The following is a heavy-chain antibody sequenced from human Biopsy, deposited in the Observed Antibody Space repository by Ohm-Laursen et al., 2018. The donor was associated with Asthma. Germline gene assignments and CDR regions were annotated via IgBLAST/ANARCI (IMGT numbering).Heavy chain of an antibody. CDR2: MWYDGSSK. J-gene: IGHJ4*02. CDR3: ARWNYNIVTAYYSYFDF. CDR1: GFTFRSYA. D-gene: IGHD3-9*01. V-gene: IGHV3-33*08. Sequence: SLRLSCAASGFTFRSYAMHWVRQAPGKGLEWVAGMWYDGSSKYYADSVKGRFTSSRDNSKNTVYLQMNGLRAEDTAVYYCARWNYNIVTAYYSYFDFWGQGTLVTVPS.